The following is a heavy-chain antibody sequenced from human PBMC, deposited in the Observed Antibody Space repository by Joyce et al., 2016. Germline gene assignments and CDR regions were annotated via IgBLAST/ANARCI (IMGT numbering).Heavy chain of an antibody. V-gene: IGHV4-30-2*01. J-gene: IGHJ4*02. CDR2: IDHNEST. D-gene: IGHD3-10*01. Sequence: QLQLQESGSGLVKPSQTLSLTCAVSGASVSSGGYSWSWIRQPPGKGLEWIGYIDHNESTDYNPSLKSRVTISVDRSKNQFSLKLASVTAADTAVYYCASGFNFKGRSFFDYWGQGALVTVSS. CDR1: GASVSSGGYS. CDR3: ASGFNFKGRSFFDY.